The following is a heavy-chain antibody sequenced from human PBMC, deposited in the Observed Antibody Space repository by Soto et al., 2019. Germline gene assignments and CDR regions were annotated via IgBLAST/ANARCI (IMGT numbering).Heavy chain of an antibody. V-gene: IGHV2-5*02. CDR1: AFSLSTSGVG. CDR3: ARLVAAGITYYFDS. Sequence: QITLKESGPPLVKPTQTLTLTCTFSAFSLSTSGVGVGWIRQPPGKALEWLTFIYWDDDKRYSPSLKSRLTLTKDTSKNQVPLTMANMDPVDTATYYCARLVAAGITYYFDSWGQGTLVTVSS. J-gene: IGHJ4*02. D-gene: IGHD2-21*01. CDR2: IYWDDDK.